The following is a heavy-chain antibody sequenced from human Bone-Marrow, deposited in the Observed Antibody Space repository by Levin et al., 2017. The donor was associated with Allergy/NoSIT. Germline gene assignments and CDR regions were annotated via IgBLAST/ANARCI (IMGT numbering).Heavy chain of an antibody. Sequence: PSETLSLTCAASGFTFSSYTMNWVRQAPGKGLDWVSSITSSSSYIYYADSVKGRFTISRDNANNSLYLQMNSLRVEDTAMYYCARGLEYSGLPWGQGTLVTVSS. J-gene: IGHJ5*02. CDR3: ARGLEYSGLP. CDR1: GFTFSSYT. V-gene: IGHV3-21*01. CDR2: ITSSSSYI. D-gene: IGHD5-12*01.